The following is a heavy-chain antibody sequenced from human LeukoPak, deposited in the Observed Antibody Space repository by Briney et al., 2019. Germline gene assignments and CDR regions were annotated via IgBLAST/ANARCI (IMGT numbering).Heavy chain of an antibody. CDR3: AKGRAVEVVAAFNY. J-gene: IGHJ4*02. D-gene: IGHD2-15*01. CDR1: GFTFSSYA. Sequence: GGSLRLSCAASGFTFSSYAMTWVRQAPGKGLEWVSTISGNSGSTYYADSVKGRFTISRENSKNTLFMQMNSLRVEDTAVYYCAKGRAVEVVAAFNYWGQGTVVTVSS. CDR2: ISGNSGST. V-gene: IGHV3-23*01.